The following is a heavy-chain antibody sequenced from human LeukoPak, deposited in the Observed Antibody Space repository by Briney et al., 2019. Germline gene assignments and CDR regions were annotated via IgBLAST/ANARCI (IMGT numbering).Heavy chain of an antibody. V-gene: IGHV3-53*01. J-gene: IGHJ4*02. CDR2: IHSGGTI. D-gene: IGHD3-16*01. CDR3: ATGRGDY. Sequence: GGSLRLSCAASGFIVSSNFMSWVRQAPGKGLECVSLIHSGGTIYYADSVKGRFTISRDDSKNTLYLRMNSLRAEDTAVYYCATGRGDYWGQGTLVTVSS. CDR1: GFIVSSNF.